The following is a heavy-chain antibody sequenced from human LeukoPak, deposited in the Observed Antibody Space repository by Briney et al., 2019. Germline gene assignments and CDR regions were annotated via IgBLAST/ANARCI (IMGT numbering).Heavy chain of an antibody. V-gene: IGHV3-48*01. CDR3: ARVKGSYFDY. CDR1: GFPFSSYS. D-gene: IGHD2-15*01. J-gene: IGHJ4*02. Sequence: GGSLRLSCAASGFPFSSYSMIWVRQAPGKGLEWVSYISSSGSSIYFVDSVKGRFTVSRDNAKNSLFLQMNSPRVEDTSTYFCARVKGSYFDYWGQGALVTVSS. CDR2: ISSSGSSI.